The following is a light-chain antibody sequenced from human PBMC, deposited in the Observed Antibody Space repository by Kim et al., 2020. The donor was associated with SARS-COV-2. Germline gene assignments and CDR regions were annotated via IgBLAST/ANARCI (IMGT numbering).Light chain of an antibody. J-gene: IGLJ3*02. CDR3: QVWDGSSDHWV. CDR1: NIGGKS. CDR2: FHT. Sequence: SYELTQPPSLSVAPGKTARITCGGNNIGGKSVHWYQQKPGQAPVLVISFHTDRPSGNSGRFSGSNSGDTATLTISRVEAGDEADYYCQVWDGSSDHWVFGGGTQLTVL. V-gene: IGLV3-21*04.